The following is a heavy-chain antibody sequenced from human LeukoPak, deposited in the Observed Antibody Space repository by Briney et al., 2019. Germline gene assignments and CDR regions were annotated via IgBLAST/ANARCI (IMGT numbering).Heavy chain of an antibody. CDR1: GGSFSGYY. D-gene: IGHD3-10*01. CDR2: IYYSGST. V-gene: IGHV4-59*12. CDR3: ARGKSDGFGELFKQTNWFDP. Sequence: SETLSLTCAVYGGSFSGYYWSWIRQPPGKGLEWIGYIYYSGSTNYNPSLKSRVTISVDTSKNQFSLKLSSVTAADTAVYYCARGKSDGFGELFKQTNWFDPWGQGTLVTVSS. J-gene: IGHJ5*02.